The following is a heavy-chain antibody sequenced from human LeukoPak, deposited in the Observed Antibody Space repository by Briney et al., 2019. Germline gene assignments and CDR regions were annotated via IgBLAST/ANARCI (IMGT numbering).Heavy chain of an antibody. CDR2: ISGSGGST. Sequence: PGGSLRLSCAASGFTFSSYAMSWVRQAPGKGLEWVSAISGSGGSTYYADSVKGRFTISRDNSKSTLYLQMNSLRAEDTAVYYCAKGRRYYYVSLLQHWGQGTLATVSS. CDR1: GFTFSSYA. CDR3: AKGRRYYYVSLLQH. V-gene: IGHV3-23*01. J-gene: IGHJ1*01. D-gene: IGHD3-10*02.